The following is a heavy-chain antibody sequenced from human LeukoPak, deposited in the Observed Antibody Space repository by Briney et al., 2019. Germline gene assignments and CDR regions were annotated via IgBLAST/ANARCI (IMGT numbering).Heavy chain of an antibody. Sequence: ASEKVSCKASGDRLIINDINWVRQATGQGLKCMGWMNPNSGNTGYAQKFQGRVTMTRNISITTAYMELTDLRSEDTAVYYCARVTAAGTWTFDIWGQGTTVTVSS. D-gene: IGHD6-13*01. J-gene: IGHJ3*02. CDR3: ARVTAAGTWTFDI. V-gene: IGHV1-8*02. CDR1: GDRLIIND. CDR2: MNPNSGNT.